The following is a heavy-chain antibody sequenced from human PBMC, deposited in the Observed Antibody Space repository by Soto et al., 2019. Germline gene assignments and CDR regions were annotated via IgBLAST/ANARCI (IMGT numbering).Heavy chain of an antibody. Sequence: GGSLRLSCTVSGFTFSSYAMTWVRQAPGKGLQWVSGISASGTSTYYVDSVKGRFTISRDNSKNTLYLQMDSLRAEDTAVYYCAKSAKIAAAGFFDHWGQGTLVTVSS. J-gene: IGHJ4*02. V-gene: IGHV3-23*01. CDR2: ISASGTST. D-gene: IGHD6-13*01. CDR3: AKSAKIAAAGFFDH. CDR1: GFTFSSYA.